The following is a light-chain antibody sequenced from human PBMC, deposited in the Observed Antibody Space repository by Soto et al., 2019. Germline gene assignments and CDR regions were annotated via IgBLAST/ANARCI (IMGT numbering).Light chain of an antibody. CDR3: QQYSKWPLT. CDR2: YIS. J-gene: IGKJ4*01. CDR1: QSAGNF. Sequence: EIVMTQSPATLSVSPGETASLSCRASQSAGNFLAWYQQKPGQAPRLLIYYISTRATGIPARFSGSGSGAEFTLTINSLQSEDFAVYYCQQYSKWPLTFGGGTKVDIK. V-gene: IGKV3D-15*01.